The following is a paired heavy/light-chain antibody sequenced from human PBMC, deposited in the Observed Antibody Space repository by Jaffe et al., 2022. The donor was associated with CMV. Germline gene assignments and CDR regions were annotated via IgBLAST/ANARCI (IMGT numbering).Light chain of an antibody. V-gene: IGKV3-20*01. CDR1: QSVSSSY. CDR2: GAS. CDR3: QQYGSSPPD. J-gene: IGKJ5*01. Sequence: EIVLTQSPGTLSLSPGERATLSCRASQSVSSSYLAWYQQKPGQAPRLLISGASSRATGIPDRFSGSGSGTDFTLTISRLEPEDFAVYYCQQYGSSPPDFGQGTRLEIK.
Heavy chain of an antibody. CDR2: ITGSGGGDTT. Sequence: EVQLLESGGGLVQPGGPLRLSCVASGFTFSSYGLSWVRQVSGKGLEWVSTITGSGGGDTTYYADSVKGRFTISRDNSKNTVYLWMNSLRAEDSAVYYCARILNYGGNRYFFDYWGQGTLVTVSS. D-gene: IGHD4-17*01. CDR3: ARILNYGGNRYFFDY. J-gene: IGHJ4*02. V-gene: IGHV3-23*01. CDR1: GFTFSSYG.